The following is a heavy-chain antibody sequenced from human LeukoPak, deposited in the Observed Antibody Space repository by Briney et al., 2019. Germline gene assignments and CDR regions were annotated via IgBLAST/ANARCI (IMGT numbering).Heavy chain of an antibody. CDR2: ISGSGGST. V-gene: IGHV3-23*01. Sequence: GGSLRLSCAASGFTFSSYAMSWVRQAPGKGLEWVSAISGSGGSTYYADSVKGRFTISRDNSKNTLYLQMNSLRAEDTAVYYCAKVGVVVAAKRNWFDPWGQGTLVTVSS. CDR3: AKVGVVVAAKRNWFDP. CDR1: GFTFSSYA. J-gene: IGHJ5*02. D-gene: IGHD2-15*01.